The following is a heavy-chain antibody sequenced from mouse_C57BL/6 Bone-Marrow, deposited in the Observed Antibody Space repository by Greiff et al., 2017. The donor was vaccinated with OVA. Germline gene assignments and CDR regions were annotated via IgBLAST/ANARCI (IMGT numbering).Heavy chain of an antibody. CDR1: GFTFSSYA. Sequence: EVQVVESGEGLVKPGGSLKLSCAASGFTFSSYAMSWVRQTPEKRLEWVAYISSGGDYIYYADTVKGRFTISRDNARNTLYLQMSSLKSEDTAMYYCTREGRANWDVDYWGQGTSVTVSS. CDR2: ISSGGDYI. J-gene: IGHJ4*01. CDR3: TREGRANWDVDY. D-gene: IGHD4-1*01. V-gene: IGHV5-9-1*02.